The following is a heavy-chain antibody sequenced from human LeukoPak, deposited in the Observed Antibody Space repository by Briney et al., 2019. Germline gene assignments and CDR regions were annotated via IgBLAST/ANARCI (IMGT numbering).Heavy chain of an antibody. V-gene: IGHV3-21*01. CDR3: ARGFGGSYYGWFDP. CDR2: ISSSRSYI. Sequence: GGSLRLSCAASGFTFSSYTMNWVRQAPGKGLEWVSFISSSRSYIYYADSVKGRFTISRDNAMNSLYLQMNSLRAEDTAVYYCARGFGGSYYGWFDPWGQGTLVTVSS. D-gene: IGHD1-26*01. CDR1: GFTFSSYT. J-gene: IGHJ5*02.